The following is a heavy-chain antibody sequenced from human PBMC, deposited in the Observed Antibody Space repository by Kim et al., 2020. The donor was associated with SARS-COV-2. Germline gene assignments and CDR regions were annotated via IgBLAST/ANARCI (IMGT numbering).Heavy chain of an antibody. CDR2: IIPIFGTA. CDR3: ARAPFGGYYDSSGYYPFDY. CDR1: GGTFSSYA. V-gene: IGHV1-69*13. J-gene: IGHJ4*02. D-gene: IGHD3-22*01. Sequence: SVKVSCKASGGTFSSYAISWVRQAPGQGLEWMGGIIPIFGTANYAQKFQGRVTITADESTSTAYMELSSLRSEDTAVYYCARAPFGGYYDSSGYYPFDYWGQGTLVTVSS.